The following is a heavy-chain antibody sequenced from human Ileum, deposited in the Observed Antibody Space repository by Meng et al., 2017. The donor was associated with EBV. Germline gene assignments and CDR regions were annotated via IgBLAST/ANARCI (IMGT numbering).Heavy chain of an antibody. CDR3: AREIVVVPAALNWFDP. J-gene: IGHJ5*02. CDR2: VIPILGIA. V-gene: IGHV1-69*10. Sequence: QVQLVQSGAEVKKPGSSVTVSCKASGGTFSSYATRWVRQAPGQGLGWMGGVIPILGIANYAQKFQGRVTITADKSTSTAYMELSSLRSEDTAVYYCAREIVVVPAALNWFDPWGQGTLVTVSP. D-gene: IGHD2-2*01. CDR1: GGTFSSYA.